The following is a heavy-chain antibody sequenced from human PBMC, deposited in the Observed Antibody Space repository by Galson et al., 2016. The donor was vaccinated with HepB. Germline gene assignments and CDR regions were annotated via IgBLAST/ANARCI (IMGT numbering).Heavy chain of an antibody. CDR1: GFIFRTYS. CDR3: AREMIGKRGSGWNFDS. D-gene: IGHD6-19*01. CDR2: IKEDGTER. J-gene: IGHJ4*02. Sequence: SLRLSCAASGFIFRTYSMSWVRQAPGKGLEWVASIKEDGTERFHVDSVKGRYNISRDNAENSLYLQLNGLSAEDTAVYYCAREMIGKRGSGWNFDSWGRGTLVTVSS. V-gene: IGHV3-7*01.